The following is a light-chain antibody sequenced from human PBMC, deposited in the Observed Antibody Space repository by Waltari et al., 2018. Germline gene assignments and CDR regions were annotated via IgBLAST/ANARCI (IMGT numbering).Light chain of an antibody. Sequence: DIVMTQSPDSLAVSLGERATINCKSSQTVLYSSNQENYLAWYQQKPGQPPKLLIYWASTRQSGVPDRFSGSGSGTDFTLTISSLQTEDVALYYCQQYYSSPYTFGQGTKLEI. CDR2: WAS. V-gene: IGKV4-1*01. CDR3: QQYYSSPYT. CDR1: QTVLYSSNQENY. J-gene: IGKJ2*01.